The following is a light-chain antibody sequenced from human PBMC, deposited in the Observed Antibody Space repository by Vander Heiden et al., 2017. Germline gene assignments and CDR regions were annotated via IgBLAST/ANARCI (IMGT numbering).Light chain of an antibody. J-gene: IGKJ4*01. Sequence: ELVMTQSLATLSVSPGESATLSCRASQSVRSNLAWYQRKPGQAPRLLIYGASTRAIGIPARFSGGGSGTEFTLTISSLQSEDFALYYCQQYKIWPPIFGGGTKVEIK. CDR3: QQYKIWPPI. CDR2: GAS. V-gene: IGKV3-15*01. CDR1: QSVRSN.